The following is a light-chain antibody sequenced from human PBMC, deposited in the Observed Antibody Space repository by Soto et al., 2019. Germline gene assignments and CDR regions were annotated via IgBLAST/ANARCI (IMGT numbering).Light chain of an antibody. J-gene: IGKJ1*01. CDR1: QSVGSH. Sequence: EIVLTQSPATLSLSPGERGALSCRASQSVGSHLAWYQQKPGQAPRLLVYDTSKRATGIPVRFSGSGSETDFTLTISSLEPEDFAVYYCQQYGSSPGTFGQGTKVEIK. V-gene: IGKV3-11*01. CDR2: DTS. CDR3: QQYGSSPGT.